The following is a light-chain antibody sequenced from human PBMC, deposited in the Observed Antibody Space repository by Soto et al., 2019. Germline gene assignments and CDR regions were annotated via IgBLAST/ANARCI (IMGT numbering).Light chain of an antibody. CDR1: QGLVYSDGNTF. Sequence: DVVMTQSPLSLSVTLGQPASISCRSSQGLVYSDGNTFLNWFHQRPGQSPRRLIYQVSNRDSGVPDRFSGSGSATDYTLTISRVEAEDVGIYYCVQGTHWPWTFGQGTKVEIK. J-gene: IGKJ1*01. CDR2: QVS. CDR3: VQGTHWPWT. V-gene: IGKV2-30*01.